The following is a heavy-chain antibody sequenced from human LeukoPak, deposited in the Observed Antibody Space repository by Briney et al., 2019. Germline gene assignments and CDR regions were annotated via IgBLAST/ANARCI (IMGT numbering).Heavy chain of an antibody. J-gene: IGHJ3*02. Sequence: QTLSLTCAISGDTVSNNTAAWNWIRQSPSRGLEWLGRTFYRSEWYRDYAVSVKSRITINPDTSKNQFSLQLQSVTPEDTAVYFCARDSAIGLDALDIWGQGTMVTVSS. CDR2: TFYRSEWYR. D-gene: IGHD2-2*02. CDR3: ARDSAIGLDALDI. CDR1: GDTVSNNTAA. V-gene: IGHV6-1*01.